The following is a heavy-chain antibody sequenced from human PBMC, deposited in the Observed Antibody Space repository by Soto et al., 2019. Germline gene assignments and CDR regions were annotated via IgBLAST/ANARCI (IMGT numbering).Heavy chain of an antibody. CDR3: ARVGPRGRRDAFDI. CDR2: IIPIFGTA. J-gene: IGHJ3*02. D-gene: IGHD3-16*01. Sequence: ASVKVSCKASGGTFSSYAISWVRQAPGQGLEWMGGIIPIFGTANYAQKFQGRVTITADESTSTAYMELSSLRSEDTAVYYCARVGPRGRRDAFDIWGQGTVVTGSS. V-gene: IGHV1-69*13. CDR1: GGTFSSYA.